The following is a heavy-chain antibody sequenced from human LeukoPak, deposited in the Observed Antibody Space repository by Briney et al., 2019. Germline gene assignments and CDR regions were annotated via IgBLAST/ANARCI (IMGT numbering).Heavy chain of an antibody. J-gene: IGHJ4*02. CDR1: GYSITSGYF. CDR2: IYHSETT. Sequence: PLETLSLTCGVSGYSITSGYFWGWIRQPPGKGLGWIGSIYHSETTYYNPSLKSRVTISVDTSKNQFSLKLSSVTAADTAVYYCARPPDSSDYGAAFDFWGQGTLVTVSS. CDR3: ARPPDSSDYGAAFDF. D-gene: IGHD4-17*01. V-gene: IGHV4-38-2*01.